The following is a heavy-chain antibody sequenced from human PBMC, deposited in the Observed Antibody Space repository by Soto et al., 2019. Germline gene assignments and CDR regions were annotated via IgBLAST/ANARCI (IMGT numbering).Heavy chain of an antibody. CDR3: ARDPSEGRVGNWFES. J-gene: IGHJ5*01. D-gene: IGHD2-2*01. Sequence: EVHLVESGGGLVKPGGSLRLSCAASGFTFSRYGMNWLRQAPGKGLEWVASISSTTSYVYYADSVKGRFSTYRDNAKNILYLEMYGLRTEATAVYYCARDPSEGRVGNWFESWGQGTLVTVSS. CDR2: ISSTTSYV. V-gene: IGHV3-21*06. CDR1: GFTFSRYG.